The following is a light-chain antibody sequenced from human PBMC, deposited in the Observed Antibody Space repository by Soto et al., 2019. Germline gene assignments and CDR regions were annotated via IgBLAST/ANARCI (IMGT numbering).Light chain of an antibody. CDR1: QTLPHRDGKTY. CDR3: MQTIQPAFT. J-gene: IGKJ2*01. Sequence: EIVMTQSPISLSVTPGQPASISCKSSQTLPHRDGKTYLYWYLQRTGQPPQLLIHEASNRFTGVPDRFSGSGSGTDFTLKMSRVEAEDVGVYYCMQTIQPAFTFGQGTKLEIK. V-gene: IGKV2D-29*01. CDR2: EAS.